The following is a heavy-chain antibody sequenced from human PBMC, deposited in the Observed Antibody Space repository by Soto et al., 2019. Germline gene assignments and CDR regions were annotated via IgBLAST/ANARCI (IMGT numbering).Heavy chain of an antibody. D-gene: IGHD2-15*01. CDR3: ARDRTPLIVVVVAATPGDY. J-gene: IGHJ4*02. CDR2: ISAYNGNT. CDR1: GYTFTSYG. V-gene: IGHV1-18*01. Sequence: QVQLVQSGAEVKKPGASVKVSCKASGYTFTSYGISWVRQAPGQGLEWMGWISAYNGNTNYAQKLQGRVTMTTDTSTSTAYMERRSLRSDDTAVYYCARDRTPLIVVVVAATPGDYWGQGTLVTVSS.